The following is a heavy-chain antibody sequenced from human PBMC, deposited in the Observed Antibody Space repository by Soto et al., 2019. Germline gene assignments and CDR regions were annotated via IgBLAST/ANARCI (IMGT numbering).Heavy chain of an antibody. V-gene: IGHV3-23*01. J-gene: IGHJ4*02. CDR1: GFTFSSYA. Sequence: GGSLRLSCAASGFTFSSYAMSWVRQAPGKGLEWVSAISGSGGSTYYADSVKGRFTISRDNSKNTLYLQMNSLRAEDTAVYYCAKAFIVVVPAAKTPFDYWGQGTLVTVSS. CDR3: AKAFIVVVPAAKTPFDY. CDR2: ISGSGGST. D-gene: IGHD2-2*01.